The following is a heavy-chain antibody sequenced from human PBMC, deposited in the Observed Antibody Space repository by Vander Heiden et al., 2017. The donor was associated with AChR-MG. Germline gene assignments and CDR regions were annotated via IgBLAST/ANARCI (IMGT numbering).Heavy chain of an antibody. CDR2: IIPIFGTA. Sequence: QAQLVQSGAEVKKPGSSVKVSCKASGGTFSSYAISWVRQAPGQGLEWMGGIIPIFGTANYAQKFQGRVTITADESTSTAYMELSSLRSEDTAVYYCALTTGELRYFDWLLYRQPNYYYYGMDVWGQGTTVTVSS. D-gene: IGHD3-9*01. CDR3: ALTTGELRYFDWLLYRQPNYYYYGMDV. J-gene: IGHJ6*02. CDR1: GGTFSSYA. V-gene: IGHV1-69*01.